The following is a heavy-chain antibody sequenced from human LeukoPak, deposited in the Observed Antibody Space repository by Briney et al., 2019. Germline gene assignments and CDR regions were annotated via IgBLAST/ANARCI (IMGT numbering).Heavy chain of an antibody. V-gene: IGHV4-59*01. CDR3: ARWGSRVFDY. Sequence: PSETLSLTCAVYGGSFSGYYWSWIRQPPGKGLEWIGYIYYSGSTNYNPSLKSRVTISVDTSKNQFSLRLSSVTTADTAVYYCARWGSRVFDYWGQGTLVTVSS. CDR1: GGSFSGYY. J-gene: IGHJ4*02. CDR2: IYYSGST. D-gene: IGHD6-13*01.